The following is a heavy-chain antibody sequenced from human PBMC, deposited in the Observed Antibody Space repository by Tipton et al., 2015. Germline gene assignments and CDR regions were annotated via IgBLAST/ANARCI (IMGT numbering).Heavy chain of an antibody. V-gene: IGHV4-30-2*01. CDR3: ARSGYTYGMDV. Sequence: TLSLTCAVSGGSISSGGFSWSWIRQPPGKGLEWIGYIYQGGSTNYNPSLKSRFTMSVDRPKNQFSLKLTSVTAADTAVYYCARSGYTYGMDVWGQGTTVTVSS. J-gene: IGHJ6*02. CDR1: GGSISSGGFS. D-gene: IGHD5-12*01. CDR2: IYQGGST.